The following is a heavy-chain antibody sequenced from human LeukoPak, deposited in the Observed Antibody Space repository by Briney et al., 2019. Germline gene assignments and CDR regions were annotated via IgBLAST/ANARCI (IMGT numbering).Heavy chain of an antibody. D-gene: IGHD3-22*01. J-gene: IGHJ4*02. V-gene: IGHV3-53*01. CDR2: IYSGGST. CDR3: ASLLVVPDYFDY. Sequence: RGSLRLSCAASGFTVSSNYMSWVRQAPGKGLEWVSVIYSGGSTYYADSVKGRFTISRDNSKNTLYLQMNSLRAEDTAVYYCASLLVVPDYFDYWGQGTLVTVSS. CDR1: GFTVSSNY.